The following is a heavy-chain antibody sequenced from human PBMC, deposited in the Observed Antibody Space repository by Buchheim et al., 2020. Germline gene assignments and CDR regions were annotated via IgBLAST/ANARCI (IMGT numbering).Heavy chain of an antibody. J-gene: IGHJ6*02. V-gene: IGHV3-30*03. CDR1: GFTFSSFG. D-gene: IGHD2-15*01. Sequence: QVQLVESGGGVVQPGTSLRLSCAASGFTFSSFGMHWVRQAPGKGLEWVSIISNDGTSNVYGDSVKGRFIVSRDNSNDTVYLRLNDLRSDDTALYYCARGSGSSNRYLDVWGQGT. CDR2: ISNDGTSN. CDR3: ARGSGSSNRYLDV.